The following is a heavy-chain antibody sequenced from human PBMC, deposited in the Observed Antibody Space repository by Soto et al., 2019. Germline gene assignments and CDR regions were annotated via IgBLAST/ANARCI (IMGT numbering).Heavy chain of an antibody. V-gene: IGHV4-31*03. CDR1: GGSISSGGYF. CDR2: IYYSGTT. CDR3: ARDRGDSGSYFLFDY. J-gene: IGHJ4*02. Sequence: PSETLSLTCTVSGGSISSGGYFWSWIRQHPGKGLEWIGYIYYSGTTYYNPSLKSRVSISVDTSNNRFSLKLDSVTAADTAMYYCARDRGDSGSYFLFDYWGQGILVTVSS. D-gene: IGHD1-26*01.